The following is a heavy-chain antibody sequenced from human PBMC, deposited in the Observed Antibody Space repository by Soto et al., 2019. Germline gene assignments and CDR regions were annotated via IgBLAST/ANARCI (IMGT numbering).Heavy chain of an antibody. CDR3: ARYSAASGTYYFDY. Sequence: PSETLSLTCTVSGGSIRSYYWTWFRQPPGKGLECIGEINHSGSTNYNPSLKSRVTMSLDKSKNQLSLILYSVTAADTGVYYCARYSAASGTYYFDYWGQGTLVTVSS. CDR1: GGSIRSYY. CDR2: INHSGST. J-gene: IGHJ4*01. D-gene: IGHD6-13*01. V-gene: IGHV4-34*01.